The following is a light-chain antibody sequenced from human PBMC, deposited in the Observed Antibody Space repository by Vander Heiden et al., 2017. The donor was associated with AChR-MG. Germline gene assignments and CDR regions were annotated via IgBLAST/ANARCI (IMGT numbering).Light chain of an antibody. CDR3: GTWDSSLSAGV. CDR1: SSKSGNNY. Sequence: QSVLTQPPSASADTGQKVTISCSGSSSKSGNNYVSWYQQLPGAAPKFLIYDNNKRPSGIPGLFSGSKSGTSATLGITGLQTGDEADYYCGTWDSSLSAGVFGGGTKLTVL. V-gene: IGLV1-51*01. CDR2: DNN. J-gene: IGLJ2*01.